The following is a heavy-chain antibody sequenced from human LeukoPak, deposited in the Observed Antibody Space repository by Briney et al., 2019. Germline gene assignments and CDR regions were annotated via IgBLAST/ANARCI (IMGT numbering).Heavy chain of an antibody. V-gene: IGHV1-69*01. D-gene: IGHD3-22*01. CDR2: IIPIFGTA. CDR1: GGTFSSYA. CDR3: ARHRLHRLHYDRSGYYHDAFDI. J-gene: IGHJ3*02. Sequence: SVKVSCKASGGTFSSYAISWVRQAPGQGLEWMGGIIPIFGTANYAQKFQGRVTITADESTSTAYMELSSLRSEDTAVYYCARHRLHRLHYDRSGYYHDAFDIWGQGTMVIVSS.